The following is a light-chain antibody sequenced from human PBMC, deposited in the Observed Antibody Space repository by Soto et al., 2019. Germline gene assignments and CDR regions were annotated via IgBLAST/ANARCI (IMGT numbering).Light chain of an antibody. Sequence: QSVLTQPPSVSAAPGQKVTISCSGSSSNIGNNYVSWYQQLPGTAPKLLIYDNNKRPSGIPDRFSGSKSGTSATLGITGLQTGDEADYYCGTWDSSLSAGLFYVFGTGTKVTVL. CDR2: DNN. J-gene: IGLJ1*01. V-gene: IGLV1-51*01. CDR3: GTWDSSLSAGLFYV. CDR1: SSNIGNNY.